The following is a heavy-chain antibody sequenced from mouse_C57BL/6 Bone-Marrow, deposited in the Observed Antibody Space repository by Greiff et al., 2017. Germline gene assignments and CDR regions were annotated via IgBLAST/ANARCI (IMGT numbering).Heavy chain of an antibody. CDR1: GYTFTSYW. Sequence: QVQLQQPGAELVKPGASVKMSCKASGYTFTSYWITWVKQRPGQGLEWIGDIYPGSGSTNYNEKFKSKATLTVDTSSSTAYLQLSSLTSEDSAVYYCAREDYYCSSYEGIYYYAMDYWGQGTSVTVSS. D-gene: IGHD1-1*01. J-gene: IGHJ4*01. CDR2: IYPGSGST. V-gene: IGHV1-55*01. CDR3: AREDYYCSSYEGIYYYAMDY.